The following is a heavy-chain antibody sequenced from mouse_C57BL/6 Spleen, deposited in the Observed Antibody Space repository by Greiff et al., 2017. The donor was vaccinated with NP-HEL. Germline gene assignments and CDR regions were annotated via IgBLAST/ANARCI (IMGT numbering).Heavy chain of an antibody. J-gene: IGHJ3*01. CDR2: FYPGSGSI. CDR3: ARHEGVFHYGSSYGFAY. Sequence: QVQLKQSGAELVKPGASVKLSCKASGYTFTEYTIHWVKQRSGQGLEWIGWFYPGSGSIKYNEKFKDKATLTADKSSSTVYMELSRLTSEDSAVYFCARHEGVFHYGSSYGFAYWGQGTLVTVSA. D-gene: IGHD1-1*01. V-gene: IGHV1-62-2*01. CDR1: GYTFTEYT.